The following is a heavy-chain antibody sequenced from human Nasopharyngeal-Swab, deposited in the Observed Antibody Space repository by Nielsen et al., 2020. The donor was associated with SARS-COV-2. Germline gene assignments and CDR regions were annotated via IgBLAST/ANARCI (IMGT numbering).Heavy chain of an antibody. J-gene: IGHJ4*02. CDR2: ISYDESNK. D-gene: IGHD5-18*01. V-gene: IGHV3-30-3*01. CDR1: GFTFSSYA. Sequence: GESLKISCAASGFTFSSYAMHWVRQAPGKGLEWVAVISYDESNKYYAASVKGRFTISRDNSKNTLYLQMNSLRAEDTAVYYCARAGGGYSYADYWGQGTLVTVSS. CDR3: ARAGGGYSYADY.